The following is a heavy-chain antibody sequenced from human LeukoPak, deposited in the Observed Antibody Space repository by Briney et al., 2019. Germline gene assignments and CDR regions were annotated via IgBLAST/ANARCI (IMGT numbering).Heavy chain of an antibody. V-gene: IGHV3-7*04. Sequence: GGSLRPSCAASGFTFSSYWMSWVRQAPGKGLEWVANIKEDGSEKYYVDPVKGRFTISRDNAKNSLYLQMNSLRVEDTAVYYCARGRVSATPSVFDIWGQGTMVSVSS. CDR1: GFTFSSYW. D-gene: IGHD2-15*01. CDR2: IKEDGSEK. CDR3: ARGRVSATPSVFDI. J-gene: IGHJ3*02.